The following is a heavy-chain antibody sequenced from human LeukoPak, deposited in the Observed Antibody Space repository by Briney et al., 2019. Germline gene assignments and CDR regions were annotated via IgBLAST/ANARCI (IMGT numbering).Heavy chain of an antibody. V-gene: IGHV1-69-2*01. Sequence: ASVKLSCTASGYTFTDYYMHWVQQAPGKGLEWMGLVDPEDGETIYAEKFQGRFTITADTSTDTAYMELSSLRSEDTAVYYCATLGSTSYTDYWGQGTLVTVSS. D-gene: IGHD2-2*01. CDR1: GYTFTDYY. J-gene: IGHJ4*02. CDR2: VDPEDGET. CDR3: ATLGSTSYTDY.